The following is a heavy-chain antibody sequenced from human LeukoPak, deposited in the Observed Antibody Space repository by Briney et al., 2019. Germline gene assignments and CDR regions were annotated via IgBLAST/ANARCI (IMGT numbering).Heavy chain of an antibody. V-gene: IGHV4-4*07. CDR3: ARDSGTTGEVKFAP. Sequence: SETQSLTCTVSGGSITSYYWSWIRQSAGKGLEWIGRIYITGSTTYNPSLKSRVTMSLDTSKNQFSLKLSSVTAADTAVYYCARDSGTTGEVKFAPWGQGTLVTVSS. CDR1: GGSITSYY. D-gene: IGHD3-10*01. J-gene: IGHJ5*02. CDR2: IYITGST.